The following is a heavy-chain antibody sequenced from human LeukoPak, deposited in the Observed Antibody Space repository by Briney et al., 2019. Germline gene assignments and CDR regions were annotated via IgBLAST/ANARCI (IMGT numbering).Heavy chain of an antibody. J-gene: IGHJ6*02. CDR3: ARDWPTPKPYYYYYYGTDV. Sequence: GASVKVSCKASGYTFTSYYMHWVRQAPGQGLEWMGIINPSGGSTSYAQKFQGRVTMTRDTSTSTVYMELSSLRSEDTAVYYCARDWPTPKPYYYYYYGTDVWGQGTTVTVSS. D-gene: IGHD2-15*01. CDR1: GYTFTSYY. CDR2: INPSGGST. V-gene: IGHV1-46*01.